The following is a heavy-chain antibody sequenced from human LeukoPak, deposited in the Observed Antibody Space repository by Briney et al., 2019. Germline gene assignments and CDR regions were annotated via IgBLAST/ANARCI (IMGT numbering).Heavy chain of an antibody. Sequence: PGGSLRLSCAASGFTFSSYAMHWVRQAPGKGLEWVAVISYDGSNKYYADSVKGRFTISRDNSKNTLYLQMNSLRAEDTAVYYCARGLEYYDYVWGSYRDNWYFDYWGQGTLVTVSS. CDR1: GFTFSSYA. D-gene: IGHD3-16*02. J-gene: IGHJ4*02. CDR2: ISYDGSNK. CDR3: ARGLEYYDYVWGSYRDNWYFDY. V-gene: IGHV3-30*14.